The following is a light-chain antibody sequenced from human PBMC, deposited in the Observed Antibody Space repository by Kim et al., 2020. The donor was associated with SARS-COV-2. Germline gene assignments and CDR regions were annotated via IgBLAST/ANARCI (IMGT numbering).Light chain of an antibody. CDR2: DVN. CDR1: SSDIGAYNY. Sequence: QSVVTQPASMSGSPGQSITISCTGTSSDIGAYNYVSWYQQHPGKAPKLMIYDVNNRPSGISNRFSGSKSGNTASLAISGLQPEDEADYYCGSYTTSATLVFGGGTQLTVL. V-gene: IGLV2-14*03. J-gene: IGLJ2*01. CDR3: GSYTTSATLV.